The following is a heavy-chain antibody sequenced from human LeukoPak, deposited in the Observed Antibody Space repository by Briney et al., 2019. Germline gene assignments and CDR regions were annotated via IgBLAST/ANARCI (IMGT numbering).Heavy chain of an antibody. CDR3: ARGLGRSWWHSDY. D-gene: IGHD2-15*01. Sequence: SETLSLTCAVYGGSFSGYYWSWIRQPPGKGLEWIGEINHSGSTNYNPSLKSRVTISVDTSKNQFSLKLSSVTAADTAVYYCARGLGRSWWHSDYWGQGTLVTVSS. V-gene: IGHV4-34*01. J-gene: IGHJ4*02. CDR2: INHSGST. CDR1: GGSFSGYY.